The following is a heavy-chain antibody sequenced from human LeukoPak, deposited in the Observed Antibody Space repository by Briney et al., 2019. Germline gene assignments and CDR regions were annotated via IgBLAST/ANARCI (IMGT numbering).Heavy chain of an antibody. CDR2: IKSKTDGGTT. D-gene: IGHD3-9*01. J-gene: IGHJ3*02. CDR3: TTFSWLRLLDAFDI. Sequence: PGGSLRLSCAASGFTFSNAWMSWVRQAPGKGLEWVGRIKSKTDGGTTDYAAPVKGRFTISRDDSKNTLYLQMNRLKTEDTAVYYCTTFSWLRLLDAFDIWGQGTMVTVSS. CDR1: GFTFSNAW. V-gene: IGHV3-15*01.